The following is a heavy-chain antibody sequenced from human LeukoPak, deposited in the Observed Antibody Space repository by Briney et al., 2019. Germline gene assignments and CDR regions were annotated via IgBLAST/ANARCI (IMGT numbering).Heavy chain of an antibody. Sequence: SETLSLTCTVSGASISLYYWSWLRQPPGKGLEWIGYIYYSGSTNYNPSLKSRVTISVDTSKNQFSLKLSSVTAADTAVYYCAREQTGTRGYYFDYWGQGTLVTVSS. D-gene: IGHD1-1*01. CDR2: IYYSGST. V-gene: IGHV4-59*01. CDR1: GASISLYY. CDR3: AREQTGTRGYYFDY. J-gene: IGHJ4*02.